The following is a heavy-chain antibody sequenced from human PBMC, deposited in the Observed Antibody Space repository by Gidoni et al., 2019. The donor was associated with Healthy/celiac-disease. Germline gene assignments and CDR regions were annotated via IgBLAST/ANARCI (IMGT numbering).Heavy chain of an antibody. CDR3: TTVYYYDSSGYYYAFDY. D-gene: IGHD3-22*01. Sequence: EVQLVESGGGLVKPGGSLRLSCAASGFTFSNDCMSWVHQAPGKGLEGVGRIKSKTDGGTTDYAAPVKGRFTISRDDSKNTLYLQMNSLKTEDTAVYYCTTVYYYDSSGYYYAFDYWGQGTLVTVSS. CDR2: IKSKTDGGTT. CDR1: GFTFSNDC. J-gene: IGHJ4*02. V-gene: IGHV3-15*01.